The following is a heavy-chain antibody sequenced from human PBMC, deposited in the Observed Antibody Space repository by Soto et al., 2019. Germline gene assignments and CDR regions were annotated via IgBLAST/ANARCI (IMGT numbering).Heavy chain of an antibody. CDR1: GGSFSSSSYY. D-gene: IGHD6-13*01. V-gene: IGHV4-39*07. CDR2: IYQSGST. CDR3: ARASATIAAAAIFDY. Sequence: PSETLSLTCTVSGGSFSSSSYYWGWVRQPPGKGLEWIGEIYQSGSTNYNPSLESRVRMSVDKSRNQFSLKLTSVSAADTAVYYRARASATIAAAAIFDYWGQGTLVTVSS. J-gene: IGHJ4*02.